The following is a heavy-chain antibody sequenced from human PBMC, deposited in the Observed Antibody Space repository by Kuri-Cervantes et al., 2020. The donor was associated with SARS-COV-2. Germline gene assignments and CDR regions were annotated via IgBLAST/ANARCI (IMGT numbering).Heavy chain of an antibody. Sequence: ASVKVSCKVSGYTLTELSMHWVRQAPGKGLEWMGGFDPEDGETIYAQKFQGRVTMTEDTSTDTAYMELSSLRSEDTAVYYCATNRRTNGVCSVYYFDYWGQGTLVTVSS. CDR3: ATNRRTNGVCSVYYFDY. J-gene: IGHJ4*02. V-gene: IGHV1-24*01. CDR2: FDPEDGET. CDR1: GYTLTELS. D-gene: IGHD2-8*01.